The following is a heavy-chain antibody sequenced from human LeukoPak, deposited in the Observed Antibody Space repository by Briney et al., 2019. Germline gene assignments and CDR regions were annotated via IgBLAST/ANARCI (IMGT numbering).Heavy chain of an antibody. J-gene: IGHJ4*02. V-gene: IGHV3-30*12. CDR1: GFTFSNYW. D-gene: IGHD2-2*01. Sequence: GGSLRLSCAGSGFTFSNYWMTWVRQTPGKGLEWVAVISYDGRNEYYADSVKGRFTISRDNSKNTLFLQMNSLRAEDTALYYCARQDCSPSCYLAYWGQGTLVTVSS. CDR3: ARQDCSPSCYLAY. CDR2: ISYDGRNE.